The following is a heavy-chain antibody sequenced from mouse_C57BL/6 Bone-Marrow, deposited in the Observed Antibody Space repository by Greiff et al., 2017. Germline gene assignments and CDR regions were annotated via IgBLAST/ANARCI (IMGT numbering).Heavy chain of an antibody. D-gene: IGHD1-1*01. CDR2: IDPSDSYT. J-gene: IGHJ2*02. V-gene: IGHV1-59*01. CDR1: GYTFTSYW. Sequence: QVQLQQPGAELVRPGTSVKLSCKASGYTFTSYWMHWVKQRPGQGLEWIGVIDPSDSYTNYNQKFKGKATLTADTSSSTAYMQLSSLTSENSADYYGTSCPHTFMDYWGQGTSLTVSS. CDR3: TSCPHTFMDY.